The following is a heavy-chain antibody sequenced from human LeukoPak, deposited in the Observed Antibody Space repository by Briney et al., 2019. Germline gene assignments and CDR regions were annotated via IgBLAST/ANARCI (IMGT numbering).Heavy chain of an antibody. CDR2: IKQDGSEK. D-gene: IGHD5-18*01. J-gene: IGHJ4*02. Sequence: GGSLRLSCAASGLTFSSYWMSWVRQAPGKGLEWVANIKQDGSEKYYVDSVKGRFTISRDNAKNSLYLQMNSLKTEDTAVYYCTTDAGGYSYGVDYWGQGTLVTVSS. CDR3: TTDAGGYSYGVDY. CDR1: GLTFSSYW. V-gene: IGHV3-7*03.